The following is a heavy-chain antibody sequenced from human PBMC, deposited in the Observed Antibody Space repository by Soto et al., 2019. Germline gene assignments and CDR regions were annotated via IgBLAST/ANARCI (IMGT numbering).Heavy chain of an antibody. V-gene: IGHV4-39*01. J-gene: IGHJ5*02. CDR2: IYYSGST. CDR1: GGSISSSSYY. CDR3: ARWDPNYYGSGSYYTLGWFDP. D-gene: IGHD3-10*01. Sequence: QLQLQESGPGLVKPSETLSLTCTVSGGSISSSSYYWGWIRQPPGKGLEWIGSIYYSGSTYYNPSLKSRVTISVDTSKNQFSLKLSSVTAADTAVYYCARWDPNYYGSGSYYTLGWFDPWGQGTLVTVSS.